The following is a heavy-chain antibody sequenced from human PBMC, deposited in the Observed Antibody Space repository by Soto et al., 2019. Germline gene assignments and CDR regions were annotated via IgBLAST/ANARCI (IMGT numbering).Heavy chain of an antibody. CDR3: AREAGVHWFYP. CDR1: GGTFSSYA. D-gene: IGHD6-13*01. V-gene: IGHV1-69*13. J-gene: IGHJ5*02. Sequence: ASVKVDCKASGGTFSSYAISWVRQAPGQGLEWXGXXXPXFXTXNXXXXFQGRVTITADESTSTAYMELSSLRSEDTAMYYCAREAGVHWFYPWGQGTLVTVSS. CDR2: XXPXFXTX.